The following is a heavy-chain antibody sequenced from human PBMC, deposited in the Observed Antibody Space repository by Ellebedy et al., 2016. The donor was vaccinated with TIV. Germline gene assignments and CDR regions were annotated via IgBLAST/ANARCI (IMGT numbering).Heavy chain of an antibody. Sequence: SETLSLXXASNHSSFGVYYWSWIRQSPGKGLEWIGEISQRGSTNYNPSLRSRVSLSIDPSTKQFSLKLRSVTAADTAVYYCARAGGADYWGQGTLVTVSS. J-gene: IGHJ4*02. CDR2: ISQRGST. V-gene: IGHV4-34*01. CDR1: HSSFGVYY. D-gene: IGHD3-10*01. CDR3: ARAGGADY.